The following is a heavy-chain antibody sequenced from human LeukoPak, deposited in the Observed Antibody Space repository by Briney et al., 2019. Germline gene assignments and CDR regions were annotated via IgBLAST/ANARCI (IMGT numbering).Heavy chain of an antibody. CDR2: ISSSSSYI. Sequence: GGSLRLSCAASGFTFSSYAMSWVRQAPGKGLEWVSSISSSSSYIYYADSVKGRFTISRDNAKNSLYLQMNSLRAEDTAVYYCARGVSAVAGSFDYWGQGTLVTVSS. D-gene: IGHD6-19*01. CDR3: ARGVSAVAGSFDY. V-gene: IGHV3-21*01. J-gene: IGHJ4*02. CDR1: GFTFSSYA.